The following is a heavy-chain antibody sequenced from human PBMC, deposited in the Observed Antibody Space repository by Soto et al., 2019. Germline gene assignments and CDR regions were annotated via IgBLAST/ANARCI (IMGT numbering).Heavy chain of an antibody. J-gene: IGHJ4*02. CDR1: GDSISTYY. Sequence: PSETLSLTCTVSGDSISTYYWSWIRQPPGKGLQWIGYIFYSGGTAYSPSLKSRVTISLDMSKKQISLKLSSVTAADTAVYYCARDFDYWGQGTLVTVSS. V-gene: IGHV4-59*12. CDR2: IFYSGGT. CDR3: ARDFDY.